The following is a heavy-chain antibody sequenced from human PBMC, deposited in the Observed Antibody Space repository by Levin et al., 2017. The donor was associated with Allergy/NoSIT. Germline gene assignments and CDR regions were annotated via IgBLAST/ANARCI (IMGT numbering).Heavy chain of an antibody. CDR2: IYSSGNT. CDR1: GGSISSYY. J-gene: IGHJ4*02. V-gene: IGHV4-59*01. CDR3: ARGPTRYYFDY. Sequence: SSETLSLTCTVSGGSISSYYWSWIRQPPGEGLEWLGYIYSSGNTNYNPSLKSRVTISVDTSKSQFSLNLTSVTAADTAVYFCARGPTRYYFDYWGQGTLVTVSS.